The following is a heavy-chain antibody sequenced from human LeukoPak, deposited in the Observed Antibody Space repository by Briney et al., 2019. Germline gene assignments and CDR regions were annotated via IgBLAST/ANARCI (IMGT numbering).Heavy chain of an antibody. D-gene: IGHD6-13*01. CDR2: IKQDGSEK. V-gene: IGHV3-7*01. J-gene: IGHJ4*02. CDR1: GFTFSSYW. Sequence: GGSLRLSCAASGFTFSSYWMSWVRQAPGKGLEWVANIKQDGSEKYYVDSVKGRFTISRDNAKNSLYLQMNSLRGEDTAVDVSVKQQSYNVYWGQGTLVTVSS. CDR3: VKQQSYNVY.